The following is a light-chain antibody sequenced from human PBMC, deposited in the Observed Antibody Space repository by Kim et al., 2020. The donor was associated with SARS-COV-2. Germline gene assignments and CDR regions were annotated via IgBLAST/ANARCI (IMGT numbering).Light chain of an antibody. CDR2: RNN. J-gene: IGLJ3*02. CDR1: SNNVGDQR. CDR3: SAWDSSLSAWV. V-gene: IGLV10-54*01. Sequence: QTAILTSIGDSNNVGDQRAAWLQQHQGHPPKLLFYRNNNRPSGISERLSASRSGNTDSLTITALQPEDEADYYCSAWDSSLSAWVLGGGTQLTVL.